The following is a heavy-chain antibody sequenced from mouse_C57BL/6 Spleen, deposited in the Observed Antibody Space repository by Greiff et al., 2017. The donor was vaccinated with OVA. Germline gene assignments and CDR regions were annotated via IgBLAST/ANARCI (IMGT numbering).Heavy chain of an antibody. D-gene: IGHD1-1*01. V-gene: IGHV5-16*01. CDR2: INYDGSST. CDR1: GFTFSDYY. CDR3: ARGGYYYGSNFFDN. J-gene: IGHJ2*01. Sequence: ESEGGLVQPGSSMKLSCTASGFTFSDYYMAWVRQVPEKGLEWVANINYDGSSTYYLDSLKSRFIISRDNAKNILYLQMSSLKSEDTATYYCARGGYYYGSNFFDNWGQGTTLTVSP.